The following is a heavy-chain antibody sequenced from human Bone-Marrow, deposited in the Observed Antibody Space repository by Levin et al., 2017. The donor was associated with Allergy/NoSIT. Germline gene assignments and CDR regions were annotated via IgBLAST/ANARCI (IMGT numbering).Heavy chain of an antibody. CDR2: IYPGDSDT. CDR1: GYSFSSFW. Sequence: PGGSLRLSCTGSGYSFSSFWIVWVRQMPGKGLEWMGLIYPGDSDTRYSPSFQGQVTMSADKSVNTVYLEWNSLRASDTALYYCARHGGSGWYLNAFYGLDVWGQGTTVIVSS. J-gene: IGHJ6*02. V-gene: IGHV5-51*01. D-gene: IGHD6-19*01. CDR3: ARHGGSGWYLNAFYGLDV.